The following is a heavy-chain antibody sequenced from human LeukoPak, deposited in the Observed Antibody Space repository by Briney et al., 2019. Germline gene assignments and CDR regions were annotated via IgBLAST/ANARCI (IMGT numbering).Heavy chain of an antibody. D-gene: IGHD3-10*01. CDR1: GFTFSRHA. V-gene: IGHV3-23*01. Sequence: GGSLRLSRAASGFTFSRHAMSWVRQAPGKGLEWVSTISGSGGSTYYADSVKGRFTISRDNSKNTLYLQMNSLRAEDTAVYYCAKDRSGSYDGPDYWGQGTLVTISS. CDR3: AKDRSGSYDGPDY. CDR2: ISGSGGST. J-gene: IGHJ4*02.